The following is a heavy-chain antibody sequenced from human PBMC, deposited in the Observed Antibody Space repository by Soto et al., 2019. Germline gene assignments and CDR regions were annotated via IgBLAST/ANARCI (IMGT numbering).Heavy chain of an antibody. CDR2: ISGSGGST. Sequence: GGSLRLSCAASGFTFSSYAMSWVRQAPGKGLEWVSAISGSGGSTYYADSVKGRFTISRDNSKNTLYLQMNSLRAEDTAVYYCARSGCSSTSCYGRRDYYYYMDVWGKGTTVTVSS. CDR3: ARSGCSSTSCYGRRDYYYYMDV. CDR1: GFTFSSYA. V-gene: IGHV3-23*01. D-gene: IGHD2-2*01. J-gene: IGHJ6*03.